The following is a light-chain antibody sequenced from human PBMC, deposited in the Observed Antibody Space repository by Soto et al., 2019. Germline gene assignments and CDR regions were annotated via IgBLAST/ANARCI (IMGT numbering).Light chain of an antibody. CDR2: DAS. J-gene: IGKJ5*01. CDR1: QSVSSY. CDR3: QQRSNWPPIT. Sequence: LTQSPATLSLSPGERATLSCRASQSVSSYLAWYQQKPGQAPRLLIYDASNRATGIPARFSGSGSGTDLTLTISSLEPEDFAVYYCQQRSNWPPITFGQGTRLEIK. V-gene: IGKV3-11*01.